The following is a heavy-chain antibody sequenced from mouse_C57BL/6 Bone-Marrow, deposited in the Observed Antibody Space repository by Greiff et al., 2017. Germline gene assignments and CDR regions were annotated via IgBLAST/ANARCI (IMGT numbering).Heavy chain of an antibody. J-gene: IGHJ2*01. D-gene: IGHD2-1*01. Sequence: VQLQQPGAELVKPGASVKMSCKASGYTFTSYWITWVKQRPGQGLEWIGDIYPGSGSTNYNEKFKSKATLTVDKSSSTAYMQLSSLTSEDSAVYYCARGYGNYKDYWGQGTTLTVSS. V-gene: IGHV1-55*01. CDR2: IYPGSGST. CDR1: GYTFTSYW. CDR3: ARGYGNYKDY.